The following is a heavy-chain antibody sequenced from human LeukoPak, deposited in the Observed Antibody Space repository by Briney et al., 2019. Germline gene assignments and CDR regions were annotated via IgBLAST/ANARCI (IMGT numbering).Heavy chain of an antibody. Sequence: PGGSLRLSSAASGFTFDDYGMSWVRPAPGQGLEGVTGINWNGGSTGYADSVKGRFTISRDNAKNSLYLQMNSLRAEDTAVYYCATDHGVAVRGYYFDYWGQGTLVTASS. CDR2: INWNGGST. D-gene: IGHD6-19*01. CDR3: ATDHGVAVRGYYFDY. V-gene: IGHV3-20*03. J-gene: IGHJ4*02. CDR1: GFTFDDYG.